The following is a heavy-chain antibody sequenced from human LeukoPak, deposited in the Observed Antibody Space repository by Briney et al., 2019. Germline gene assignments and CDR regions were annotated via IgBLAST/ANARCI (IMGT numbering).Heavy chain of an antibody. CDR3: AKDGFCSSTSCYPNHFDS. CDR2: ISNDGSNK. V-gene: IGHV3-30*18. CDR1: GFTFSSYW. J-gene: IGHJ4*02. D-gene: IGHD2-2*01. Sequence: PGGPLRLSCAASGFTFSSYWMHWVRQAPGKGLEWVALISNDGSNKYYADSVKGRFTISRDNSKNTLDLQMNSLRAEDTAVYYCAKDGFCSSTSCYPNHFDSWGQGTLVTVSS.